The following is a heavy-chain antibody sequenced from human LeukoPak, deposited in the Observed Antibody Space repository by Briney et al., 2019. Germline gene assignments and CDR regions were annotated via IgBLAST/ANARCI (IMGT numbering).Heavy chain of an antibody. CDR2: IYYSGST. Sequence: SETLSLTCTVSGGSISSGGYYWSWIRQHPGKGLEWIGYIYYSGSTYYNPSLKSRVTISVDTSKNQFSLKLSSVTAADTAVYYCARAPHYYDSSGYYYEWFDLWGQGTLVTVSS. D-gene: IGHD3-22*01. J-gene: IGHJ5*02. CDR1: GGSISSGGYY. V-gene: IGHV4-31*03. CDR3: ARAPHYYDSSGYYYEWFDL.